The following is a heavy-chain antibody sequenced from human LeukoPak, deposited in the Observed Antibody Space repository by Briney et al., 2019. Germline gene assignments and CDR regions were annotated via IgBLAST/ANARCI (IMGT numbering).Heavy chain of an antibody. CDR2: IKQDGSEK. Sequence: GGSLRLSCAASGFTFSSYWMSWVRQAPGKGLEWVANIKQDGSEKYYVDSVKGRFTISRDNAKNSLYLQMNSLRAEDTAVYYCAKDLLGDITAAYALSFDNWGQGTLVTVSS. CDR3: AKDLLGDITAAYALSFDN. J-gene: IGHJ4*02. D-gene: IGHD6-13*01. V-gene: IGHV3-7*01. CDR1: GFTFSSYW.